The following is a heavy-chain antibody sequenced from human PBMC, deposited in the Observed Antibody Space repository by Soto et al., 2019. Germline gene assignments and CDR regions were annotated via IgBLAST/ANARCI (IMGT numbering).Heavy chain of an antibody. CDR3: ARDLEQQLVPSGMDV. CDR1: GFTFSSYW. Sequence: EVQLVESGGGLVQPGGSLRLSCAPSGFTFSSYWMHWVRQAPGKGLVWVSRINSDGSSTSYADSVKGRFTIARDNAKNTLYLQMNSLRAEDTAVYYCARDLEQQLVPSGMDVWGQGTTVTVSS. CDR2: INSDGSST. V-gene: IGHV3-74*01. D-gene: IGHD6-13*01. J-gene: IGHJ6*02.